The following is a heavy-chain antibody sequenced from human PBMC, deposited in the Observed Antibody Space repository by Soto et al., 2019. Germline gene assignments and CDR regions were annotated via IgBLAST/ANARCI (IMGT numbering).Heavy chain of an antibody. V-gene: IGHV3-73*01. CDR3: TRRDCSDGNCYSDFDY. CDR1: GFRFSGSD. Sequence: EVQLVESGGGLVQPGGSLKLSCAASGFRFSGSDMHWVRQASGEGLEWVGRIKSKGESYATALAASVKGRFSISRDDTKNTAYLEMNSLKTEDTAVYYCTRRDCSDGNCYSDFDYWGQGALVTVSS. J-gene: IGHJ4*02. CDR2: IKSKGESYAT. D-gene: IGHD2-15*01.